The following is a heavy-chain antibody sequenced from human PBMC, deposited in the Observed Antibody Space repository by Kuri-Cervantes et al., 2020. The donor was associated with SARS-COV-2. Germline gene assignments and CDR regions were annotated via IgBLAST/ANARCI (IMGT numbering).Heavy chain of an antibody. D-gene: IGHD6-13*01. CDR1: GGSISSGSYY. Sequence: SETLSLTCTVSGGSISSGSYYWSWIRQPPGKGLEWIGYIYHSGSTYYNPSLKSRVTISVDRSKNQFSLKLSSVTAADTAVYYCARGLVSSYNWFDPWGQGTLVTVSS. CDR2: IYHSGST. V-gene: IGHV4-30-2*01. J-gene: IGHJ5*02. CDR3: ARGLVSSYNWFDP.